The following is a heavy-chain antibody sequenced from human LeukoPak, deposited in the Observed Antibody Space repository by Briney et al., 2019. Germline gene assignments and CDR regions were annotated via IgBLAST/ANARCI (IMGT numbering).Heavy chain of an antibody. D-gene: IGHD6-13*01. CDR2: VNHSGST. CDR1: GGSFSGYY. J-gene: IGHJ5*02. Sequence: PSETLSLTCAVYGGSFSGYYWSWIRQPPGKGLEWIGEVNHSGSTNYNPSLKSRVTISVDTSKNQFSLKLSSVTAADTAMYYCARGGYSSSSRRFDPWGQGTLVTVSS. V-gene: IGHV4-34*01. CDR3: ARGGYSSSSRRFDP.